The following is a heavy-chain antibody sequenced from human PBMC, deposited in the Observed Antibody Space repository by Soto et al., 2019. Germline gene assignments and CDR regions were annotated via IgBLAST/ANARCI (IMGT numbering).Heavy chain of an antibody. CDR3: AHPRGYGVFDAYDI. Sequence: GGSLRLSCEASGFTFSTYAMSWVRQAPGKGLEWVSALTPSGGETFYADSVKGRFTISRDNSMNALYLQMNSLRIEDTAVYYCAHPRGYGVFDAYDIWGQGTMVTVSS. D-gene: IGHD4-17*01. CDR1: GFTFSTYA. CDR2: LTPSGGET. J-gene: IGHJ3*02. V-gene: IGHV3-23*01.